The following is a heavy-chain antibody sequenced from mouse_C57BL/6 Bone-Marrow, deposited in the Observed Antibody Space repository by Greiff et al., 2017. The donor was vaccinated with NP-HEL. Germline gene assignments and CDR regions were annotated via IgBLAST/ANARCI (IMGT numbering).Heavy chain of an antibody. D-gene: IGHD2-4*01. V-gene: IGHV6-3*01. J-gene: IGHJ3*01. CDR3: TGYDYVSFAY. Sequence: DVKLQESGGGLVQPGGSMKLSCVASGFTFSNYWMNWVRQSPEKGLEWVAQIRLKSDNYATHYAESVKGRFTISRDDSKSSVYLQMNNLRAEDTGIYYCTGYDYVSFAYWGQGTLVTVSA. CDR2: IRLKSDNYAT. CDR1: GFTFSNYW.